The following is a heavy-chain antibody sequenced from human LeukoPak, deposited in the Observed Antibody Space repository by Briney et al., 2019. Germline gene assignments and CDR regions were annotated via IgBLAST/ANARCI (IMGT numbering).Heavy chain of an antibody. D-gene: IGHD3-9*01. CDR1: GFTFSNYA. CDR2: ITGSGGNT. V-gene: IGHV3-23*01. J-gene: IGHJ4*02. CDR3: AKWGDYDVLTGYYVPDY. Sequence: GGSLRLSCAASGFTFSNYAMSWVRQAPGKGLEWVSAITGSGGNTYYADSVKGRFTISRDNSKNTVFLQMNSLRAEDTAVYYCAKWGDYDVLTGYYVPDYWGQGTLVTVSS.